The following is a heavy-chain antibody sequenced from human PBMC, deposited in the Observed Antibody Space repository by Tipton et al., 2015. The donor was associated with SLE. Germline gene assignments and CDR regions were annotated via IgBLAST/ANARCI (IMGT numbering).Heavy chain of an antibody. D-gene: IGHD1-26*01. CDR3: ARALIVGAPTGYYYYGMDV. V-gene: IGHV3-53*05. Sequence: GSLRLSCAASGFTVSSNYMSWVRQAPGKGLEWVSVIYSGGSTYYADSVKGRFTISRANSKNTLYLQMNSLRAEDTAVYYCARALIVGAPTGYYYYGMDVWGQGTTVTVSS. CDR1: GFTVSSNY. J-gene: IGHJ6*02. CDR2: IYSGGST.